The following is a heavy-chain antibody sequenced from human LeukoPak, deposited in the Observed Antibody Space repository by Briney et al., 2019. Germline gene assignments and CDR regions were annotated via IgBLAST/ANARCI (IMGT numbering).Heavy chain of an antibody. CDR3: TKLAKYFYGSETYYFFEH. CDR2: ISSSGSTI. CDR1: GFTFSSYE. J-gene: IGHJ4*02. V-gene: IGHV3-48*03. Sequence: GGSLRLSCAASGFTFSSYEMNWVRQAPGKGLEWVSYISSSGSTIYYADSVKGRFTISRDNAKNSLYLQMNSLRVEDTAVYYCTKLAKYFYGSETYYFFEHWGQGTPVTASS. D-gene: IGHD3-10*01.